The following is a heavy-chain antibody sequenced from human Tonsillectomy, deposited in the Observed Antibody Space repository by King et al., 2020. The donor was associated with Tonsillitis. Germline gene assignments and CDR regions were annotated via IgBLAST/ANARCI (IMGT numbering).Heavy chain of an antibody. V-gene: IGHV5-51*01. Sequence: QLVQSGAEVKKPGESLKISCKGSGYTFSTYWIGWVRQMPGKGLEWMGIIYPGDSDTRYSPSFQGQVTISADKSISAAYLQWSSLKASDTAMYYCARHPPVAGDDACYIWGQGTGFTVSS. CDR2: IYPGDSDT. J-gene: IGHJ3*02. CDR1: GYTFSTYW. CDR3: ARHPPVAGDDACYI. D-gene: IGHD6-19*01.